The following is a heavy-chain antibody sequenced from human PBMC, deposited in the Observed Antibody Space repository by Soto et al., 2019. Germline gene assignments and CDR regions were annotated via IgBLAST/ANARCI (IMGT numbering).Heavy chain of an antibody. CDR1: GGSISSGGYS. CDR3: ARASTRSPLYYFDY. CDR2: IYHSGST. J-gene: IGHJ4*02. V-gene: IGHV4-30-2*01. Sequence: PSETLSLTCAVSGGSISSGGYSWSWIRQPPGKGLEWIGYIYHSGSTYYNPSLKSRVTISVDRSKNQFSLKLSSVTAADTAVYYCARASTRSPLYYFDYWGQGTLVTVSS.